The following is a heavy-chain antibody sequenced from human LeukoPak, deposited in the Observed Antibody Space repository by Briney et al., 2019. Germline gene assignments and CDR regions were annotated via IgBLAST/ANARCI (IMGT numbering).Heavy chain of an antibody. J-gene: IGHJ4*02. CDR1: GGSISSSSYY. D-gene: IGHD3-16*02. CDR3: PRHPLGITFGGVIVSNYFDY. CDR2: IYYSGST. V-gene: IGHV4-39*01. Sequence: SETLSLTCTASGGSISSSSYYWGWIRQPPGKGLEWIGSIYYSGSTYYNPSLKSRVTISVDTSKNQFSLKLSSVTAADTAVYYCPRHPLGITFGGVIVSNYFDYWAREPWSPSPQ.